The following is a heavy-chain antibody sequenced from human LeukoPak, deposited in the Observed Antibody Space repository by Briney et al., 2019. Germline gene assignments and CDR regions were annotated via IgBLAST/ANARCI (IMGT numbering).Heavy chain of an antibody. D-gene: IGHD3-22*01. CDR1: GFMFSRLG. J-gene: IGHJ4*02. V-gene: IGHV3-33*01. Sequence: PGRSLRLSCTASGFMFSRLGMQWVRQAPGEGLEWVAMIWHDGSVEEYADSVKGRFTISRDNSQNTLYLQMNSLRDDDTAVYYCARDSYDSSGYSDYWGQGTLVTVSS. CDR3: ARDSYDSSGYSDY. CDR2: IWHDGSVE.